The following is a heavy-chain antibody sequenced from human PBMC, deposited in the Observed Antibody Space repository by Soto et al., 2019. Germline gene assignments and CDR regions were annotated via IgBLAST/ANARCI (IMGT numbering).Heavy chain of an antibody. CDR2: ISSSSSYI. J-gene: IGHJ6*02. Sequence: GGSLRLSCAASGFTFSSYSMNWVRQAPGKGLEWVSSISSSSSYIYYADSVKGRFTISRDNAKNSLYLQMNSLKAEETAVYYCARDLWSLNGSSTGMGGMDVWGQGTTVTVSS. CDR3: ARDLWSLNGSSTGMGGMDV. CDR1: GFTFSSYS. V-gene: IGHV3-21*01. D-gene: IGHD3-3*01.